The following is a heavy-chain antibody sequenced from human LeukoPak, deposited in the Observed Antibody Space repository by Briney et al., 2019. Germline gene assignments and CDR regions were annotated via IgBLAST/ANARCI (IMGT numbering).Heavy chain of an antibody. CDR3: ARGLDYGDYVGY. J-gene: IGHJ4*02. Sequence: PSETLSLTCTVSGGSISSSSYYWGWIRQPPGKGLEWIGSIYYSGSTYYNSSLKSRVTISVGTSKNQFSLKLSSVTAADTAVYYCARGLDYGDYVGYWGQGTLVTVSS. CDR2: IYYSGST. D-gene: IGHD4-17*01. V-gene: IGHV4-39*01. CDR1: GGSISSSSYY.